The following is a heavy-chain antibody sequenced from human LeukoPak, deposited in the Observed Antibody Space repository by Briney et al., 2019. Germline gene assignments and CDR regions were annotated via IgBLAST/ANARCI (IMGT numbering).Heavy chain of an antibody. J-gene: IGHJ5*02. CDR2: IKQDGSEK. CDR3: ARVLRYYYDSSTGWFDP. CDR1: GFTFSSYW. V-gene: IGHV3-7*01. D-gene: IGHD3-22*01. Sequence: PGGSLRLSCAASGFTFSSYWMSWVRQAPGKGLEWVANIKQDGSEKYYVDSVKGRFTVSRDNAKNPLYLQMNSLRAEDTAVYYCARVLRYYYDSSTGWFDPWGQGTLVTVSS.